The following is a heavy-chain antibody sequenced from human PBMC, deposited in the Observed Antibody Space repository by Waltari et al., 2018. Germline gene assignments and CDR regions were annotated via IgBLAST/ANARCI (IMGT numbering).Heavy chain of an antibody. J-gene: IGHJ5*02. CDR2: ISGINGYT. D-gene: IGHD5-18*01. CDR3: AKDEGSWIQVWLS. Sequence: EVQLLESGGGLVQPGGSLRLSCAASGFTFSGYAMSWVRQAPGKGLACVSGISGINGYTDYADSVKGRFTISRDNSKNTLYLQMNSLRAEDTAVYYCAKDEGSWIQVWLSWGQGTLVTVSS. CDR1: GFTFSGYA. V-gene: IGHV3-23*01.